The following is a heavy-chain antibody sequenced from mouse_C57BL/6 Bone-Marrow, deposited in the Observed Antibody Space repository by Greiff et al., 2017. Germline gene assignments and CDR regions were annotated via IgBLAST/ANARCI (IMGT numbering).Heavy chain of an antibody. Sequence: EVQGVESGGDLVKPGGSLKLSCAASGFTFSSYGMSWVRQTPDKRLEWVATISSGGSYTYYPDSVKGRFTISRDNAKNTLYLQMSSLKSEDTAMYYCARRLSPLGYAMDYWGQGTSVTVSA. CDR2: ISSGGSYT. D-gene: IGHD3-2*02. J-gene: IGHJ4*01. V-gene: IGHV5-6*01. CDR3: ARRLSPLGYAMDY. CDR1: GFTFSSYG.